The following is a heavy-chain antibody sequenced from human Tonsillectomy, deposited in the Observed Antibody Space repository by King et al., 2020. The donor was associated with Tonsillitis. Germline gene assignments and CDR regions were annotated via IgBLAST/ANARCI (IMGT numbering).Heavy chain of an antibody. Sequence: VQLVESGGGVVQPGGSLRLSCAASGFTFSSYGMHWVRQAPGKGLEWVAFIRYDGSNKYYADSVKGRFTISRDNSKNTLYLQMNSLRAEDTAVYYCAKEKGVQDSSSWYGLDYWGQGTLVTVSS. J-gene: IGHJ4*02. V-gene: IGHV3-30*02. CDR3: AKEKGVQDSSSWYGLDY. CDR1: GFTFSSYG. D-gene: IGHD6-13*01. CDR2: IRYDGSNK.